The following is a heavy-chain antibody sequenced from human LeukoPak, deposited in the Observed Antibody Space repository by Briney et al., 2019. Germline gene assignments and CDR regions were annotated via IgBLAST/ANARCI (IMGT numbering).Heavy chain of an antibody. J-gene: IGHJ4*02. Sequence: GGSLRLSCAASGFTFSSSAMSWVRQAPGKGLEWVSAISNNGGYTYYADSVQGRFTISRDNSKNTLYLQMNSLRAEDTAVYYCAREAVADFDYWGQGTLVTVSS. CDR2: ISNNGGYT. D-gene: IGHD6-19*01. V-gene: IGHV3-23*01. CDR3: AREAVADFDY. CDR1: GFTFSSSA.